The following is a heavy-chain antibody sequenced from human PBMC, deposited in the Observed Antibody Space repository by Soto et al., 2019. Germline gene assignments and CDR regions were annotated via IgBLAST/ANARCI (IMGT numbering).Heavy chain of an antibody. Sequence: PSETLSLTCTVSGGSVSSCCCYWSWIRQPPGKGLEWIGYIYYSGSTNYNPSLKSRVTISLDTPKNQFSLMLTSVTAADTAVYYCAGAGRSSGYSDFDYWGQGTLVTVSS. CDR1: GGSVSSCCCY. CDR2: IYYSGST. V-gene: IGHV4-61*01. J-gene: IGHJ4*02. D-gene: IGHD3-22*01. CDR3: AGAGRSSGYSDFDY.